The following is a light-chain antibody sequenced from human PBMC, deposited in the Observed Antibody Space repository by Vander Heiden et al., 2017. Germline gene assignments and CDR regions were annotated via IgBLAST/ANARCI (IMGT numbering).Light chain of an antibody. J-gene: IGKJ4*01. CDR2: AAS. CDR3: QQSDSNPALT. V-gene: IGKV1-39*01. CDR1: QSISSY. Sequence: DIQMTQSPSSLSASVGDRVTITCRASQSISSYLNWYQQKPWKAPKLLIYAASSLQSGVPSRFSGSGSGTDFTLTISSLQPEDFAAYYCQQSDSNPALTFGGGTKVXIK.